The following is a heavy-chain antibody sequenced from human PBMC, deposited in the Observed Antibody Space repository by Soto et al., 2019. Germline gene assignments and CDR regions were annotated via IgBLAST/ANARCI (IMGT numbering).Heavy chain of an antibody. D-gene: IGHD2-15*01. CDR3: ARALPAGYCSGGSCHETNAFDI. V-gene: IGHV4-31*03. CDR1: GGSISSGGYY. CDR2: IYYSGST. Sequence: SETLSLTCTVSGGSISSGGYYWSWIRQHPGKGLEWVGYIYYSGSTYYNPSLKSRVTISVDTSKNQFSLKLSSVTAAETAVYYCARALPAGYCSGGSCHETNAFDIWGQGTMVTVSS. J-gene: IGHJ3*02.